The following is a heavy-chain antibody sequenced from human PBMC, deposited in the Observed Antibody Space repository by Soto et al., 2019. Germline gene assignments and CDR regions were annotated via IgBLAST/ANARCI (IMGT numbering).Heavy chain of an antibody. D-gene: IGHD5-12*01. J-gene: IGHJ6*02. CDR1: GFTFSSYA. CDR2: ISGSGGST. Sequence: GGSLRLSCAASGFTFSSYAMSWVRQAPGKGLEWVSAISGSGGSTYYADSVKGRFTISRDNSKNTLYLQMNSLRAEDTAVYYCAKDQGYSGYDDYYYYGMDVWGQGTTVTVAS. CDR3: AKDQGYSGYDDYYYYGMDV. V-gene: IGHV3-23*01.